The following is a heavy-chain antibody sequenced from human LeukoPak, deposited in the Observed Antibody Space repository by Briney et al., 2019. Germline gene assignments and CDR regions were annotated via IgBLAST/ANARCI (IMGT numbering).Heavy chain of an antibody. CDR1: GGSISGDY. CDR3: ARDRPGGSSLDY. V-gene: IGHV4-59*01. Sequence: PSETLSLTCTVSGGSISGDYWSWIRQSPGKGLEWIAYIHSGGRTSYNPSLRSRVTISVETSKNEFSLKVTSVNAADTAVYYCARDRPGGSSLDYWGQGTLVTVSS. CDR2: IHSGGRT. D-gene: IGHD6-13*01. J-gene: IGHJ4*02.